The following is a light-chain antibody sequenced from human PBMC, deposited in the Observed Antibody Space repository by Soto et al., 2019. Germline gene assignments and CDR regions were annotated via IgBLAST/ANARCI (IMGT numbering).Light chain of an antibody. CDR1: HSVSSRY. Sequence: EIVLTQSPGTLSLSPGERATLSCGASHSVSSRYLAWYQQKPGQAPRLLIYAASNRATGIPDRFSGSGSGTDFTLTINSLEPEDFAVYYCQQFGSSPPTFGPGTKVDIK. J-gene: IGKJ3*01. V-gene: IGKV3-20*01. CDR3: QQFGSSPPT. CDR2: AAS.